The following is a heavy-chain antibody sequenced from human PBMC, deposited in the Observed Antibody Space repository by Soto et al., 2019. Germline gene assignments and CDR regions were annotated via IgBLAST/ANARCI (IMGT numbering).Heavy chain of an antibody. D-gene: IGHD3-3*01. J-gene: IGHJ6*02. V-gene: IGHV3-33*01. Sequence: QVQVVESGGGVVQPGRSLRLSCAASGFTFSSFGMHWVRQAPGKGLEWVSLIWYDGSKKSYGDSVKGRFTISRDNSRSTVYLQMNSLIADETAVYYCARDASYYSLWSGYYPSRNGMDVGCQGNTVTVSS. CDR1: GFTFSSFG. CDR2: IWYDGSKK. CDR3: ARDASYYSLWSGYYPSRNGMDV.